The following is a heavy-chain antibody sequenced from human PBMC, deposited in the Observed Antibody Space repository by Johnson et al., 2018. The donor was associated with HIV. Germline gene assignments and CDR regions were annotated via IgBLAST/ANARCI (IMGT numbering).Heavy chain of an antibody. D-gene: IGHD2/OR15-2a*01. CDR2: INWNGGSV. Sequence: EVHLVESGGGVVQPGRSLRLSCAASGFTFSSYGLNWVRQAPGKGLEWVSGINWNGGSVSYVDSVKGRCTISRDNAKNTLYLQMNSLRAEDTAVYYCAREVYRAFDIWGPGTMVTVSS. CDR3: AREVYRAFDI. CDR1: GFTFSSYG. V-gene: IGHV3-20*04. J-gene: IGHJ3*02.